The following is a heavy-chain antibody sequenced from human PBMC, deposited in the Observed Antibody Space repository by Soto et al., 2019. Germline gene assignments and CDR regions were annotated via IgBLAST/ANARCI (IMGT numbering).Heavy chain of an antibody. D-gene: IGHD1-26*01. CDR3: AIRGSGSYEAY. V-gene: IGHV3-23*01. J-gene: IGHJ4*02. CDR1: GFTFSSYA. Sequence: EVQLLESGGGLVQPGGSLRLSCAASGFTFSSYAMRWVRQAPVKGLEWVSAISGSGGSTYYADSVKGRFTISRDNSKTALYLQMSSLRTEDTAVDYCAIRGSGSYEAYWGQGTLVTVSS. CDR2: ISGSGGST.